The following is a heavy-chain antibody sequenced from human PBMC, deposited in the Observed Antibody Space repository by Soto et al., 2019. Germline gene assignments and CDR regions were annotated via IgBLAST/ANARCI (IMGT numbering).Heavy chain of an antibody. J-gene: IGHJ3*02. CDR1: GGTFSNHA. V-gene: IGHV1-69*05. CDR3: ARDSPDAFDI. CDR2: INPIFTTT. Sequence: GASVKVSCKASGGTFSNHAINWVRQAPGQRLEWMGRINPIFTTTNYAQKFQGRVTITRDTSASTAYMELSSLRSEDTAVYYCARDSPDAFDIWGQGTMVTVSS.